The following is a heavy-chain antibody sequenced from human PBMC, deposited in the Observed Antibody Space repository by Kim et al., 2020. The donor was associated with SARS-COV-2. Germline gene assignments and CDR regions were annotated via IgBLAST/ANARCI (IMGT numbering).Heavy chain of an antibody. D-gene: IGHD4-17*01. CDR1: GFTFSNAW. J-gene: IGHJ4*02. V-gene: IGHV3-15*01. CDR2: IKSKTNGGTA. CDR3: TTEVYDDFGIRVDY. Sequence: GGSLRLSCAASGFTFSNAWMTWVRQAPGKGLEWVGRIKSKTNGGTADFAAPVKGRFTISRHDSKSTLYLQMNSLKTEDTGVYYCTTEVYDDFGIRVDYWGQGTLVTVSS.